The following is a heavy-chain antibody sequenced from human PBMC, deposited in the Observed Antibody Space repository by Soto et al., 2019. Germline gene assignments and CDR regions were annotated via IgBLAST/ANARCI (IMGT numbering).Heavy chain of an antibody. V-gene: IGHV1-2*02. Sequence: QVHLVQSGAEVKKRGASVKVSCKASGYTFTGSYMHWVRQAPGQGPEWMGWINPNSGGTKYAEKFQGRVTMTRDTPMSTAYMELNWLRSDDTAVYYCARDSGTTPPWFYGMDVWGQGTTVTVSS. CDR1: GYTFTGSY. CDR3: ARDSGTTPPWFYGMDV. CDR2: INPNSGGT. J-gene: IGHJ6*02. D-gene: IGHD1-7*01.